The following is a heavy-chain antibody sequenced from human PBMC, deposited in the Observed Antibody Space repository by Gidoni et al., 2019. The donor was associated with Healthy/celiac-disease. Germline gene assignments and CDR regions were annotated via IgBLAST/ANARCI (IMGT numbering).Heavy chain of an antibody. J-gene: IGHJ6*02. V-gene: IGHV4-4*02. CDR3: ARGIWSSMVRSNYGMDV. CDR2: IYHSGST. D-gene: IGHD3-10*01. Sequence: QVQLQESGPGLVKPSGTLSLTCAVSGGSISSSNWWSWVRQPPGKGREWIGEIYHSGSTNYNPSLKSRVPISVDKSKNQFSLKLSFVTAADTAVYYCARGIWSSMVRSNYGMDVWGQGTTVTVSS. CDR1: GGSISSSNW.